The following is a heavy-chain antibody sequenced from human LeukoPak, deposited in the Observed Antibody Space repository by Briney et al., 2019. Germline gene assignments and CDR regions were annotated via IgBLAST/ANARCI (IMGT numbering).Heavy chain of an antibody. CDR2: ISSSSSYI. Sequence: GGSLRLSCAASGFTFSSYSMNWVRQAPGKGLEWVSSISSSSSYIYYADSVKGRFTISRDNAKNSLYPQMNSLRAEDTAVYYCARDGYYDILTGYLTGYYYYYMDVWGKGTTVTVSS. D-gene: IGHD3-9*01. V-gene: IGHV3-21*01. CDR1: GFTFSSYS. CDR3: ARDGYYDILTGYLTGYYYYYMDV. J-gene: IGHJ6*03.